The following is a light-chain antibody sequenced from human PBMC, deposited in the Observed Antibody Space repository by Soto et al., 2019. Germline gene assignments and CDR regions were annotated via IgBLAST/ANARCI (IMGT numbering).Light chain of an antibody. CDR2: EVS. CDR3: SSYTSSSTPYV. CDR1: SSDVGGYNY. J-gene: IGLJ1*01. Sequence: QSALTQPASVSGSLGQSITISCTGTSSDVGGYNYVSWYQQHPGKAPKLMIYEVSNRPSGVSNRFSGSKSGNTASLTISGLQVEDEADYYCSSYTSSSTPYVFGTGTKVTVL. V-gene: IGLV2-14*01.